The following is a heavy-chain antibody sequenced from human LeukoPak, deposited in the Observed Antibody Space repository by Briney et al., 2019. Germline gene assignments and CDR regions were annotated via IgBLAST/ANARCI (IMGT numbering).Heavy chain of an antibody. CDR2: IIPIFGTA. CDR3: ARENTLRDYYYGMDV. D-gene: IGHD4-17*01. J-gene: IGHJ6*02. CDR1: GGTFSSYA. V-gene: IGHV1-69*01. Sequence: SVKVSCKASGGTFSSYAISWVRQAPGQGLEWMGGIIPIFGTANYAQKFQGRVTITADESTSTAYMELSSLRSEDTAVYYCARENTLRDYYYGMDVWGQGTTVTVSS.